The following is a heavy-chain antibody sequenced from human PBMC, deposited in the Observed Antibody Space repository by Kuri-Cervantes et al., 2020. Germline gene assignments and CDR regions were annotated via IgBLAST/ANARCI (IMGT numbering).Heavy chain of an antibody. CDR1: GFTFSSYS. D-gene: IGHD4-17*01. V-gene: IGHV3-48*02. Sequence: GGSLRLSCAASGFTFSSYSMNWVRQAPGKGLEWVSYISSSSSTIYYADSVKGRFTISRDNAKNSLYLQMNSLRDEDTAVYYCARDKTTVTKDAFDIWGQGTMVTVSS. J-gene: IGHJ3*02. CDR3: ARDKTTVTKDAFDI. CDR2: ISSSSSTI.